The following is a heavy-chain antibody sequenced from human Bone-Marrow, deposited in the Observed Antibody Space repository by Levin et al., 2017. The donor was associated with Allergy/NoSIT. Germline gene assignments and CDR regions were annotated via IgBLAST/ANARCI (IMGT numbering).Heavy chain of an antibody. CDR1: GGTFSSYP. CDR2: IIPILGIA. V-gene: IGHV1-69*02. CDR3: ARWGVGYSSSWYGWFDP. D-gene: IGHD6-13*01. J-gene: IGHJ5*02. Sequence: ASVKVSCKASGGTFSSYPISWVRQAPGQGLEWMGRIIPILGIANYAQKFQGRVTITADKSTSTAYMELSSLRSEDTAVYYCARWGVGYSSSWYGWFDPWGQGTLVTVSS.